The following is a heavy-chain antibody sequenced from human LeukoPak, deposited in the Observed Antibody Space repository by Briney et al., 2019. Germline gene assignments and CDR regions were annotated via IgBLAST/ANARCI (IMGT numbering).Heavy chain of an antibody. Sequence: VRSLRLSRAASGFTFSSYAMHWVRQAPGKGLEWVAFICYDGSNKYSADSVKGRSTISRDHSKNTLYLQMNSLRTEDTAVYYCASAINMVRYMDVGGKGTTATVSS. D-gene: IGHD3-10*01. J-gene: IGHJ6*03. V-gene: IGHV3-30*02. CDR3: ASAINMVRYMDV. CDR1: GFTFSSYA. CDR2: ICYDGSNK.